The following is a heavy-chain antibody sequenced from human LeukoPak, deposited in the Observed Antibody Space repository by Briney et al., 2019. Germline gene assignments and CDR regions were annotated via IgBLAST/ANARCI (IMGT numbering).Heavy chain of an antibody. V-gene: IGHV3-30*03. D-gene: IGHD6-13*01. Sequence: GGSLRLSCAASGFSFNTYGAHWIRQAPGKRLDWVAAISYDGKNKYYADSVKGRFTISRDNAKNSLYLQMNSLRAEDTAVYYCARDLQALGIAAAGTPAGDYWGQGTLVTVSS. CDR2: ISYDGKNK. CDR3: ARDLQALGIAAAGTPAGDY. CDR1: GFSFNTYG. J-gene: IGHJ4*02.